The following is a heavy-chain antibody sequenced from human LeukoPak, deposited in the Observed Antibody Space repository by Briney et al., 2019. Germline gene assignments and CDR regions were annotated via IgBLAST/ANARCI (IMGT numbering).Heavy chain of an antibody. V-gene: IGHV1-69*05. D-gene: IGHD3-3*01. CDR3: ASSRSVLRFLEWNNFDP. Sequence: GASVKLSCKASGGTFSSYAISWVRRAPGQGLEGMPLIIPYFGTANYAQKFQGRVTITTDESTSTAYMELSSLRSEDTAVYYCASSRSVLRFLEWNNFDPWAREPWSPSPQ. CDR1: GGTFSSYA. CDR2: IIPYFGTA. J-gene: IGHJ5*02.